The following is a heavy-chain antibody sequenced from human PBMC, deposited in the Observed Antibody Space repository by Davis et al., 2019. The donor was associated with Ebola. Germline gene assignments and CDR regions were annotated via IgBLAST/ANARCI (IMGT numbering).Heavy chain of an antibody. J-gene: IGHJ2*01. CDR2: ISGSGSTI. D-gene: IGHD6-13*01. Sequence: PGGSLRLSCAASGFSFSDYFMSWIRQAPGKEMEWIAYISGSGSTIYYADSVECRFTISRDNAKRSLFLQMASLRAEDTAVYYCSGVAAAASWNWYFDLWGRGTLVSVSS. CDR3: SGVAAAASWNWYFDL. CDR1: GFSFSDYF. V-gene: IGHV3-11*04.